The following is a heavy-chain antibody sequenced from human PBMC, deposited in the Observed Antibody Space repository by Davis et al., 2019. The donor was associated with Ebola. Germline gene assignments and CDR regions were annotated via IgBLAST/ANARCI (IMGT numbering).Heavy chain of an antibody. D-gene: IGHD4-17*01. CDR1: GFILSSYS. V-gene: IGHV3-23*01. J-gene: IGHJ5*02. CDR3: AKVHPPTTVTTGWFDP. Sequence: PGGSLRLSCAAPGFILSSYSMSWVRQAPGKGLEWVSSISVRSITYHADSVKGRFTISRDNSKNTLYLQMNSLRAEDTAVYYCAKVHPPTTVTTGWFDPWGQGTLVTVSS. CDR2: ISVRSIT.